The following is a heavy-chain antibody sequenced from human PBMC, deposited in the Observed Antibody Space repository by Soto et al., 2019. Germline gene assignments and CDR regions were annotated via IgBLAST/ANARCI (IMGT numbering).Heavy chain of an antibody. CDR1: GFSFRSYG. CDR3: VGGFDIYPFDY. V-gene: IGHV3-33*01. Sequence: QVQLVESGGGVVQPGTSLRLSCAASGFSFRSYGMHWVRQAPGKGLEWVAVTWFDGSTKYYADSVKGRFTISRDNSKNMLYLEMNSLRAEDTAVYYCVGGFDIYPFDYWGQGTLVTVSS. J-gene: IGHJ4*01. CDR2: TWFDGSTK. D-gene: IGHD5-12*01.